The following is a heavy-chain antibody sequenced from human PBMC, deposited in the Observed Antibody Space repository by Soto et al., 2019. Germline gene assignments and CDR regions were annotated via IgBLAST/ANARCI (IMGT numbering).Heavy chain of an antibody. J-gene: IGHJ4*02. D-gene: IGHD2-21*01. CDR3: ARDISASDGDY. V-gene: IGHV4-38-2*02. CDR2: IHHSGST. CDR1: GYSISSGCY. Sequence: SETLSLTCSVSGYSISSGCYWGWIRQAPGKGLEWIGNIHHSGSTYYNPSLESRVTISIDTSKNQFSLRLTSVTAADTAIYYCARDISASDGDYWGQGTLVTVSS.